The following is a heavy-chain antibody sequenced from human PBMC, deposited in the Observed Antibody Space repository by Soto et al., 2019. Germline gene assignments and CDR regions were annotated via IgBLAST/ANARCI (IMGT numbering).Heavy chain of an antibody. D-gene: IGHD3-22*01. Sequence: PGGSLRLSCSASGFTFSSYAMHWVRQAPGEGLEYVSAISSNGGSTYYADSVKGRFTISRDNSKNTLYLQMSSLRAEDTAVYYCVKDHPSSYYDSSGLLDYWGQGTLVTVSS. J-gene: IGHJ4*02. CDR3: VKDHPSSYYDSSGLLDY. CDR2: ISSNGGST. V-gene: IGHV3-64D*06. CDR1: GFTFSSYA.